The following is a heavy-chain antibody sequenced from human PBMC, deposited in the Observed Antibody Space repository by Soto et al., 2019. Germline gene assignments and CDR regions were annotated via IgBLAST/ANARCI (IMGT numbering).Heavy chain of an antibody. CDR1: GGSISSGDYY. CDR2: IYYSGST. CDR3: DSNSYGYTSYDY. D-gene: IGHD5-18*01. Sequence: QVQLQESGPGLVKPSQTLSLTCTVSGGSISSGDYYWSWIRQPPGKGLEWIGYIYYSGSTYYNPSLKTRVTIAVDTSNNQSSMKLGSVTAADTAVYYCDSNSYGYTSYDYWGQGTLVTVSS. V-gene: IGHV4-30-4*01. J-gene: IGHJ4*02.